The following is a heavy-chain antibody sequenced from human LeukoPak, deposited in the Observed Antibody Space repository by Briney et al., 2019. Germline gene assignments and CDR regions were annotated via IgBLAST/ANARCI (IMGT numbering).Heavy chain of an antibody. J-gene: IGHJ3*02. CDR1: GFTFSSYG. Sequence: GGSLRLSCAASGFTFSSYGMSWVRQAPGKGLEWVSAISGSGGSTYYADSVKGRFTISRDNAKNSLYVQMNSLRAEDTAVYYCARDHHRRLYDSQARDTFDIWGQGTMVTVSS. D-gene: IGHD3-22*01. CDR2: ISGSGGST. V-gene: IGHV3-23*01. CDR3: ARDHHRRLYDSQARDTFDI.